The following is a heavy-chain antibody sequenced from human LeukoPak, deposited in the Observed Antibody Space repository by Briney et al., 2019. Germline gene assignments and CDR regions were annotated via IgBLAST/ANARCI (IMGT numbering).Heavy chain of an antibody. CDR3: ARLLIGTSGTNWFDP. V-gene: IGHV3-11*01. J-gene: IGHJ5*02. CDR1: GFTISDYY. Sequence: PGGSLRLSCAASGFTISDYYMSWIRQAPGKGLEWLSYISSSGSTIYYADSVKGRFTISRDSAKNSLFLQMNSLRAEDTALYYCARLLIGTSGTNWFDPWGQGTLVTVSS. CDR2: ISSSGSTI. D-gene: IGHD6-13*01.